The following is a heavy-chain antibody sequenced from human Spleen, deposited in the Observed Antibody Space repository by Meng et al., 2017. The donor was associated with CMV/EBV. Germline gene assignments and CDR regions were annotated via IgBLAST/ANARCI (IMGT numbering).Heavy chain of an antibody. CDR2: IIPILGIA. V-gene: IGHV1-69*10. D-gene: IGHD2-2*01. J-gene: IGHJ4*02. CDR3: ARDIVVVPAAHSVSQLYYFDY. Sequence: SVKVSCKASGGTFSSYAISWVRQAPGQGLEWMGGIIPILGIANYAQKFQGRVTITADKSTSTAYMELSSLRSEDTAVYYCARDIVVVPAAHSVSQLYYFDYWGQGTLVTVSS. CDR1: GGTFSSYA.